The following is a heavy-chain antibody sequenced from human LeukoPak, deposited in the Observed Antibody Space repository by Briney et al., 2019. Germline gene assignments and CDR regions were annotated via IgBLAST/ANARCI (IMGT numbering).Heavy chain of an antibody. CDR1: GFTFSSYW. CDR3: ARVRVTMVRGVIIKDYYYYYMDV. V-gene: IGHV3-7*01. Sequence: GGSLRLSCAASGFTFSSYWMSWVRQAPGKGLEWVANIKQDGSEKYYVDSVKGRFTISRDNAKNSLYLQMNSLRAEDTAVYYCARVRVTMVRGVIIKDYYYYYMDVWGKGTTVTVSS. D-gene: IGHD3-10*01. CDR2: IKQDGSEK. J-gene: IGHJ6*03.